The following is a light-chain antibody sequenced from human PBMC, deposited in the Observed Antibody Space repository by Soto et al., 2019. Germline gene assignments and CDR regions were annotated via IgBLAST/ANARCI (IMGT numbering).Light chain of an antibody. CDR1: QSIGSW. CDR3: QQYSTYSRT. CDR2: KAS. V-gene: IGKV1-5*03. J-gene: IGKJ1*01. Sequence: DIQMTQSPSLLSASVGDRVTITCQASQSIGSWLAWYQHKPGKAPKLLIYKASSLESGVPLRFSGSGSGTEFTLTISSLQRDDVATYYCQQYSTYSRTFGQGTKVDI.